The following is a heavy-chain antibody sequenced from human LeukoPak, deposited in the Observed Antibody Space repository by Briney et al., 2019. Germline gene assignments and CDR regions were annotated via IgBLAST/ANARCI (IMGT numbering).Heavy chain of an antibody. Sequence: SETLSLTCTVSGGSISSYYWSWIRQPPGKGLEWIGYIYYSGSTNYNPSLKSRVTISVDTSKNRFSLKLSSVTAADTAVYYCARDDYGDYAGNDAFDIWGQGTMVTVSS. J-gene: IGHJ3*02. CDR3: ARDDYGDYAGNDAFDI. CDR2: IYYSGST. CDR1: GGSISSYY. V-gene: IGHV4-59*01. D-gene: IGHD4-17*01.